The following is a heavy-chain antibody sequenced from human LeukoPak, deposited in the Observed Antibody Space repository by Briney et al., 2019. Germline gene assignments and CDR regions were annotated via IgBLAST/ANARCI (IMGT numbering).Heavy chain of an antibody. CDR2: ISVSGAKT. J-gene: IGHJ5*02. D-gene: IGHD3-10*01. CDR1: GFTFSSYD. Sequence: GGSLRLSCAASGFTFSSYDMRWVRQAPGKGLEWVSSISVSGAKTYYADSVKGRFTISRDNSKNTLDLHMHSLTVDDTAVYYCAKDFGYYPWGQGTLVTVSS. CDR3: AKDFGYYP. V-gene: IGHV3-23*01.